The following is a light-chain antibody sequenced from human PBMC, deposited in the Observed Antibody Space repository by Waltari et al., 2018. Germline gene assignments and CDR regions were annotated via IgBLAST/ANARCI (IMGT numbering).Light chain of an antibody. CDR2: EIS. V-gene: IGLV2-23*02. Sequence: QSALTQPASVSGSPGQSITISCTAVHSNVDILHLFPCYQHHPGRNPRLLIYEISQRPSGISNRFSGSKSGNTASLTISGLQPEDEADYFCCSFAGYGIYVFGSGTQVSVL. CDR1: HSNVDILHL. J-gene: IGLJ1*01. CDR3: CSFAGYGIYV.